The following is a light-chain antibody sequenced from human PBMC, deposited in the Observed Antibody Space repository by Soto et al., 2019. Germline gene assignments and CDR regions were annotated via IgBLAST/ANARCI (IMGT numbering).Light chain of an antibody. Sequence: QSALTQPPSASGSPGQSVTISCTGTSRDVGAHNYVSWYQHHPGKAPKLIIYEVNKRPSGVPDRFSGSKSGNTASLTVSGLQAEDESHFYCCTSLDGSKRLFGGGTKLTVL. J-gene: IGLJ2*01. CDR1: SRDVGAHNY. V-gene: IGLV2-8*01. CDR3: CTSLDGSKRL. CDR2: EVN.